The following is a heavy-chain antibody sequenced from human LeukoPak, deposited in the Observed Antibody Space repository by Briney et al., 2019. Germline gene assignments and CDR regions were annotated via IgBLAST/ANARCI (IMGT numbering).Heavy chain of an antibody. CDR3: ARGLWFSYYYYYYMDV. J-gene: IGHJ6*03. CDR1: GYSISSGYY. CDR2: INHSGST. Sequence: SETLSLTCTVSGYSISSGYYWGWIRQPPGKGLEWIGEINHSGSTNYNPSLKSRVTISVDTSKNQFSLKLSSVTAADTAVYYCARGLWFSYYYYYYMDVWGKGTTVTVSS. V-gene: IGHV4-38-2*02. D-gene: IGHD3-10*01.